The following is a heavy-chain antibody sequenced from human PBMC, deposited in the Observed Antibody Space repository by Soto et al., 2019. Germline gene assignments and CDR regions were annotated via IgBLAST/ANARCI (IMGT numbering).Heavy chain of an antibody. CDR3: AKDRAFNYFYGMDV. CDR1: GLAFGNYA. Sequence: QRLSCRASGLAFGNYAMNWVRQVPGRGLEWVAGVSTNGRSTYYADSVRGRFTISRDNSKITVYLQMNSLRAEDTAVYYCAKDRAFNYFYGMDVWGQGTTVTVSS. CDR2: VSTNGRST. D-gene: IGHD3-10*01. V-gene: IGHV3-23*01. J-gene: IGHJ6*02.